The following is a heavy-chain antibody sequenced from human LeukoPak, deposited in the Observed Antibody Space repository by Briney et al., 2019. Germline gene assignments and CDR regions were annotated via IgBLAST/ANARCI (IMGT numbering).Heavy chain of an antibody. CDR1: GGSFSGYY. Sequence: PSETLSLTCAVYGGSFSGYYWSWIHQPPGKGLEWIGEINHSGSTNYNPSLKSRVTISVDTSKNQFSLKLSSVTAADTAVYYCARDGYSGNDGLWGQGTLVTVSS. D-gene: IGHD5-12*01. CDR2: INHSGST. CDR3: ARDGYSGNDGL. J-gene: IGHJ4*02. V-gene: IGHV4-34*01.